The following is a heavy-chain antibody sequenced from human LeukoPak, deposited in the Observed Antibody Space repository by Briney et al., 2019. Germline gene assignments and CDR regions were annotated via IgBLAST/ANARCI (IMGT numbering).Heavy chain of an antibody. V-gene: IGHV3-48*01. CDR1: GFTFSSYS. J-gene: IGHJ4*02. Sequence: GESLKISCAASGFTFSSYSMNWVRQAPGKGLEWVSYISSSSSTIYYADSVKGRFTISRDNAKNSLYLQMNSLRAGDTAVYYCARLGGEPDYWGQGTLVTVSS. D-gene: IGHD1-26*01. CDR2: ISSSSSTI. CDR3: ARLGGEPDY.